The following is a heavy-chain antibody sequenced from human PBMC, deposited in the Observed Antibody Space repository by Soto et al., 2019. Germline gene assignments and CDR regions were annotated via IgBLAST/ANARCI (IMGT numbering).Heavy chain of an antibody. J-gene: IGHJ6*02. Sequence: GESLKISCKASGFSLNTYWIAWVRQMPGKXLEWMGAIFPGDSDTKYSPSFEGQVTISADRSTSTAYVQWDSLRASGSARYYCARQGPSFSGSGYYYAMHVCGPRPTGTGS. CDR1: GFSLNTYW. CDR2: IFPGDSDT. CDR3: ARQGPSFSGSGYYYAMHV. V-gene: IGHV5-51*01. D-gene: IGHD3-16*01.